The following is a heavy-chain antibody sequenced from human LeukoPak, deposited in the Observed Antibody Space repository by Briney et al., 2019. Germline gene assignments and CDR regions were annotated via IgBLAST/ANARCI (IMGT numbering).Heavy chain of an antibody. CDR2: IYHSGSP. CDR1: GGSISSSNW. CDR3: ASRGQLYGDYARFDY. D-gene: IGHD4-17*01. Sequence: PSETLSLTCAVSGGSISSSNWWSWVRQPPGKGLEWIGEIYHSGSPNYNPSLKSRVTISVDQSKNPFSLKLSSVTAADTAVYYCASRGQLYGDYARFDYWGQGTLVTVSS. J-gene: IGHJ4*02. V-gene: IGHV4-4*02.